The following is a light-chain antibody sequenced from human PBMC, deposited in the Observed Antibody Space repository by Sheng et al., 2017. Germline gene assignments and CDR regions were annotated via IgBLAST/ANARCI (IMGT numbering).Light chain of an antibody. Sequence: EIVMTQSPATLSVSPGERATLSCRASQSVSTNYLAWYQQKPGQPPRLLIYGASSRVTGIPDRFSGSGSGTDFTLTINRLEPEDFAVYYCQQYGSSPWTFGQGTKVEIK. CDR3: QQYGSSPWT. CDR2: GAS. J-gene: IGKJ1*01. CDR1: QSVSTNY. V-gene: IGKV3-20*01.